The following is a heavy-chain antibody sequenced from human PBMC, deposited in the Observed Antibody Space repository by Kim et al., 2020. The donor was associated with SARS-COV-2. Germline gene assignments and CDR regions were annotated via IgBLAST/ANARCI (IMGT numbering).Heavy chain of an antibody. Sequence: SETLSLTCAVYGGSFSGYYWSWVRQPPGKGLECIGEITPSGSTSYNPSLKSRVTISIDTSKKHLSLKLTSVTAADTAVYYCARVWDVWGQGTSVTVSS. V-gene: IGHV4-34*01. CDR3: ARVWDV. CDR2: ITPSGST. J-gene: IGHJ6*02. CDR1: GGSFSGYY.